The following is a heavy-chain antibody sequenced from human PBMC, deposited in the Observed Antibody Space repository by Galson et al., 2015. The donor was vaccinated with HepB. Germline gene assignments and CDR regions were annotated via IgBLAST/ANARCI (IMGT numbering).Heavy chain of an antibody. CDR1: GFTFSTYS. Sequence: SLRLSCAASGFTFSTYSMNWVRQAPGKGLEWVSYISSSSSGIYYADSVKGRFTISRDNAKNSLYLQMDSLRDEDTAVYYCVRENFYFDSWGQGTLVTVSS. CDR2: ISSSSSGI. J-gene: IGHJ4*02. CDR3: VRENFYFDS. D-gene: IGHD1-7*01. V-gene: IGHV3-48*02.